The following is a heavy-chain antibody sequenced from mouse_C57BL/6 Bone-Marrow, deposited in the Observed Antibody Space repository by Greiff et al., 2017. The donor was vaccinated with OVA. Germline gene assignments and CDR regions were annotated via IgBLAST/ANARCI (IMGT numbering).Heavy chain of an antibody. Sequence: EVQLQESGPGLVKPSQSLSLTCSVTGYSITSGYYWNWIRQFPGNKLEWMGYISYDGSNNYNPSLKNRISITRYTSKNQFFLKLNSVTTEDTATYYCARGAYDYEGYAMDYWGQGTSVTVSS. CDR3: ARGAYDYEGYAMDY. J-gene: IGHJ4*01. CDR2: ISYDGSN. V-gene: IGHV3-6*01. D-gene: IGHD2-4*01. CDR1: GYSITSGYY.